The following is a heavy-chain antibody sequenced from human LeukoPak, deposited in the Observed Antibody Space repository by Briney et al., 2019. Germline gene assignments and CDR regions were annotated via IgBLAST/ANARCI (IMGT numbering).Heavy chain of an antibody. Sequence: SGTLSLTCAASGGSISSSNWWSWVRQPPGKGLEWIGEIYHSGSINYNPSLKSRVTISVDKSKNQFSLKLSSVTAADTAVYYCARESWHLRTNYYYGMDVWGQGTTVTVSS. CDR2: IYHSGSI. D-gene: IGHD1-14*01. J-gene: IGHJ6*02. CDR1: GGSISSSNW. CDR3: ARESWHLRTNYYYGMDV. V-gene: IGHV4-4*02.